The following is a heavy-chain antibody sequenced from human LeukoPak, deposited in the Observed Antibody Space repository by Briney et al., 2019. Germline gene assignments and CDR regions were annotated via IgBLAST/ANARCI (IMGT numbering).Heavy chain of an antibody. Sequence: SETLSLTCTVSGGSISSYYWSWIRQPAGKGLEGIGRIYTSGSTNYNPSLTSRGTMSVETTKNQYSLKLSSVTAADTAVYYCARDPSIAVADWFDPWGQGTLVTVSS. J-gene: IGHJ5*02. CDR2: IYTSGST. D-gene: IGHD6-19*01. CDR1: GGSISSYY. V-gene: IGHV4-4*07. CDR3: ARDPSIAVADWFDP.